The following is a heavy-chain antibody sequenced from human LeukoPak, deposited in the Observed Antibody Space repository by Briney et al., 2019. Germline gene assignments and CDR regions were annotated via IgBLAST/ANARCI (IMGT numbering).Heavy chain of an antibody. Sequence: SVKVSCKASGGTFSSYAISWVRQAPGQGLEWMGGIIPIFGTANYAQKFQGRVTITADKSTSTAYMELSSLRSEDTAVYYCAREKRRDGYNGGYNWFDPWGQGTLVTVSS. CDR3: AREKRRDGYNGGYNWFDP. D-gene: IGHD5-24*01. CDR1: GGTFSSYA. J-gene: IGHJ5*02. V-gene: IGHV1-69*06. CDR2: IIPIFGTA.